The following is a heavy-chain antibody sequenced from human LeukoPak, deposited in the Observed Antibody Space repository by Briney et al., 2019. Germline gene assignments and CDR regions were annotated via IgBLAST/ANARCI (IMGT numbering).Heavy chain of an antibody. CDR3: VRVGAPGQAFDI. J-gene: IGHJ3*02. Sequence: SETLSLTCAVYGGSFSGYYWSWIRQPPGKGLEWIGEINHSGSTNYNPSLKSRVTISVDTSKNQFSLKLSSVTAADTAVYYCVRVGAPGQAFDIWGQGTMVTVSS. V-gene: IGHV4-34*01. CDR2: INHSGST. D-gene: IGHD1-26*01. CDR1: GGSFSGYY.